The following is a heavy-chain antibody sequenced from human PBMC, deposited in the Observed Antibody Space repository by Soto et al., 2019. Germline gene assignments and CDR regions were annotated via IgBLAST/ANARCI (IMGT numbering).Heavy chain of an antibody. D-gene: IGHD3-10*01. CDR2: IIPILGIA. Sequence: ASVKVSCKASGGNFSSYTISWVRQAPGQGLEWMGRIIPILGIANYAQKFQGRVTITADKSTSTAYMELSSLRSEDTAVYYCATFRAFTEDYYYYMDVWGKGTTVTVSS. V-gene: IGHV1-69*02. J-gene: IGHJ6*03. CDR1: GGNFSSYT. CDR3: ATFRAFTEDYYYYMDV.